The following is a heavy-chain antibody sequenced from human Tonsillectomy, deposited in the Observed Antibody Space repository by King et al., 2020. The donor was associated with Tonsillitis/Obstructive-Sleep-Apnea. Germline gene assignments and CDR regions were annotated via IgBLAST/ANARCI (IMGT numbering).Heavy chain of an antibody. CDR1: GGSISSGSYY. J-gene: IGHJ4*02. CDR3: ARGGRWRGGGYFDY. V-gene: IGHV4-39*01. D-gene: IGHD4-23*01. Sequence: QLQESGPGLVKPSETLSLTCTVSGGSISSGSYYWGWIRQPPGKGLEWIGSMYYSGSTYYNPSLKSRVTISVDTSKNQFSLKLSSVTAADTAVYYCARGGRWRGGGYFDYGGQGPLVTVSA. CDR2: MYYSGST.